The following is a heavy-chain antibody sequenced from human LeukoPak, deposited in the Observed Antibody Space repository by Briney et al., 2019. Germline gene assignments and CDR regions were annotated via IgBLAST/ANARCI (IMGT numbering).Heavy chain of an antibody. Sequence: GGSLRLSCAASGFTFSSYGMHWVRQAPGKGLEWVAFIRYDGSNKYYADSVKGRFTISRDNSKNTLYLQMNSLRAEDTAVYYCAKEYRDTYYYDSSGYYSYWYFDLWGRGTLVTVSS. V-gene: IGHV3-30*02. D-gene: IGHD3-22*01. CDR3: AKEYRDTYYYDSSGYYSYWYFDL. J-gene: IGHJ2*01. CDR1: GFTFSSYG. CDR2: IRYDGSNK.